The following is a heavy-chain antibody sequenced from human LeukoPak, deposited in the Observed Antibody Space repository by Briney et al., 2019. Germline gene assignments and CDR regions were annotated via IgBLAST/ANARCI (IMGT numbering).Heavy chain of an antibody. V-gene: IGHV4-39*01. D-gene: IGHD3-16*01. CDR3: ARRAFFGGVFDY. J-gene: IGHJ4*02. Sequence: SETLSLTCTVSGGSIGSSSYYWGWIRQPPGKGLEWIGSIYYSGSTYYNPSLKSRVTISVDTSKNQFSLKLSSVTAADTAVYYCARRAFFGGVFDYWGQGTLVTVSS. CDR1: GGSIGSSSYY. CDR2: IYYSGST.